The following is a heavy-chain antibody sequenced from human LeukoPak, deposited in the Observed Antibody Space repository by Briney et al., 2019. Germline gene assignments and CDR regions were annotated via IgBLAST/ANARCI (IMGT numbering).Heavy chain of an antibody. Sequence: SETLSLTCTISGGSISSGGYYWGWIRQPPGKGLEWIGSSYHSGSTYYNPSLKSRVTISVDTSKNQFSLRLSSVTAADTAVYYCARDQTLGLGPNYFDYWGQGTLVTVSS. CDR3: ARDQTLGLGPNYFDY. CDR2: SYHSGST. V-gene: IGHV4-39*07. CDR1: GGSISSGGYY. J-gene: IGHJ4*02. D-gene: IGHD3/OR15-3a*01.